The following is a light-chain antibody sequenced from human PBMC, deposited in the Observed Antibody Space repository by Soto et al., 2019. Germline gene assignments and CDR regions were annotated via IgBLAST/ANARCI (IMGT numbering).Light chain of an antibody. J-gene: IGLJ1*01. Sequence: QSVLTQPPSVSVAPGQKVTISCSGSSSNIGNNYVSWYQQLPGTAPKLLIYDNNKRPSGIPDRFSGSKSGTSATLGITGLQTGDEADYYCGTWDASLSVEVFGTGTKVTVL. V-gene: IGLV1-51*01. CDR3: GTWDASLSVEV. CDR1: SSNIGNNY. CDR2: DNN.